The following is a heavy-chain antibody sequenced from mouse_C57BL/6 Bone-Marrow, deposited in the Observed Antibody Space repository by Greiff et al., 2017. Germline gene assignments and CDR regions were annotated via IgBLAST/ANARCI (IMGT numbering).Heavy chain of an antibody. J-gene: IGHJ1*03. CDR1: GFSLTSYG. V-gene: IGHV2-4*01. CDR2: IWSGGST. Sequence: VMLVESGPGLVQPSQSLSITCTVSGFSLTSYGVHWVRQPPGKGLEWLGVIWSGGSTDYNAAFISRLSISKDNSKSQVFFKMNSLQADDTAIYYCAKNSFYDGYYVPCYWYFDVWGTGTTVTVSS. D-gene: IGHD2-3*01. CDR3: AKNSFYDGYYVPCYWYFDV.